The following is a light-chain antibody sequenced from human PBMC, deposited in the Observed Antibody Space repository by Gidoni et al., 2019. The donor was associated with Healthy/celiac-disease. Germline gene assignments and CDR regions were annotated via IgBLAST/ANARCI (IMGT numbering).Light chain of an antibody. CDR3: QQYGSSPPVT. Sequence: EIVSTQSPDTLSLSPGDIATHSCRASQSVRSSYLSWYQQKPGQAPRLLIYGAFSRATGIPDRFSGSGAWTDFTLTISRLEPEDCAVYYCQQYGSSPPVTFXGXTKVEIK. CDR1: QSVRSSY. V-gene: IGKV3-20*01. J-gene: IGKJ4*01. CDR2: GAF.